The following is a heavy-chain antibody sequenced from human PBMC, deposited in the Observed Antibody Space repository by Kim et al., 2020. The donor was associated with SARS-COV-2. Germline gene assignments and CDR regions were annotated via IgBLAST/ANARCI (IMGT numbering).Heavy chain of an antibody. D-gene: IGHD5-12*01. CDR1: GFTFSSYS. Sequence: GGSLRLSCAASGFTFSSYSMNWVRQAPGKGLEWVSSISSSSSYIYYADSVKGRFTISRDNAKNSLYLQMNSLRAEDTAVYYCASGWGWHVGGYYIDYWGQGTLVTVSS. CDR2: ISSSSSYI. J-gene: IGHJ4*02. CDR3: ASGWGWHVGGYYIDY. V-gene: IGHV3-21*01.